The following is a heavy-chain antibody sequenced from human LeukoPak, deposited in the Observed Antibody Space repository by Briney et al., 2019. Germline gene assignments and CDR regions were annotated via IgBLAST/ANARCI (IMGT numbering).Heavy chain of an antibody. J-gene: IGHJ4*02. V-gene: IGHV3-30*02. D-gene: IGHD2-2*01. CDR1: GFTFSIYG. CDR3: AKDSSRGLPPDY. CDR2: IRYDGTNK. Sequence: GGSLRLSCAASGFTFSIYGMHWVRQAPGKGLEWVAFIRYDGTNKFYADSVKGRFTISRDNSKNTLYLQINSLRPEDTAVYYCAKDSSRGLPPDYWGEGNLVTVSS.